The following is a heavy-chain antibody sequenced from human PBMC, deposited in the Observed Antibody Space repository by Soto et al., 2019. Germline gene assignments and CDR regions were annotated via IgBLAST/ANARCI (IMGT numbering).Heavy chain of an antibody. J-gene: IGHJ4*02. CDR1: GYTFTSYG. CDR2: ISAYNGNT. CDR3: ARGPVLRFLEWLPPHYFDY. Sequence: GASVKVSCKASGYTFTSYGISWVRQAPGQGLEWMGWISAYNGNTNYAQKLQGRVTMTTDTSTSTAYMELRSLRSDDTAVYYCARGPVLRFLEWLPPHYFDYWGQGTLVTVSS. D-gene: IGHD3-3*01. V-gene: IGHV1-18*04.